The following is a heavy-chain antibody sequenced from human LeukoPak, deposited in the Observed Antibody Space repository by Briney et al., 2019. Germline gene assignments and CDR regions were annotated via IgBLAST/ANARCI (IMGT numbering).Heavy chain of an antibody. CDR3: GKDGHCPDSVCPTKIVVAGYVDH. Sequence: GGSLRLSRRASGFNLKIYFMNELRQAPGKGLEWVSVIRAEGDPTPYADSVKGRFTISRDNSKNMVYLQMNRLRAEDTAIYYCGKDGHCPDSVCPTKIVVAGYVDHWGQGTLVTVSS. D-gene: IGHD6-19*01. V-gene: IGHV3-23*01. CDR2: IRAEGDPT. J-gene: IGHJ4*02. CDR1: GFNLKIYF.